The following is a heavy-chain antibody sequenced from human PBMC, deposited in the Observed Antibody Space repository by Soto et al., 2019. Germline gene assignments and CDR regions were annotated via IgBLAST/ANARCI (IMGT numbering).Heavy chain of an antibody. CDR2: IYYSGST. CDR3: ARDLGPEVYFDY. CDR1: GGSISSGGYY. J-gene: IGHJ4*02. V-gene: IGHV4-31*03. Sequence: PSETLSLTCTVSGGSISSGGYYWSWIRQHPGKGLEWIGYIYYSGSTYYNPSLKSRVTISVDTSKNQFSLKLSSVTAADTAVYYCARDLGPEVYFDYWGQGTLVTVSS.